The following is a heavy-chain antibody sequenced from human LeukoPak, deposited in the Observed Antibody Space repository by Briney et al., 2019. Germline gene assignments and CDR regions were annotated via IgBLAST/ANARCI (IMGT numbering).Heavy chain of an antibody. CDR1: GFTFSAYA. CDR2: IKQDGSEK. Sequence: PGGSLRLSCAASGFTFSAYAMSWVRQAPGKGLEWVANIKQDGSEKYYVDSVKGRFTISRDNAKNSLYLQMNSLRAEDTAVYYCARDRDYAFDYWGQGTLVTVSS. V-gene: IGHV3-7*03. J-gene: IGHJ4*02. CDR3: ARDRDYAFDY. D-gene: IGHD4-17*01.